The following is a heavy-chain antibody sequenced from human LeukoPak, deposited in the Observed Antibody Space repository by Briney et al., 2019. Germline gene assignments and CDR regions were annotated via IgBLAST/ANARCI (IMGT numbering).Heavy chain of an antibody. CDR3: ARLADDYSANDAFDV. CDR1: GFTFSDYY. D-gene: IGHD4-11*01. Sequence: GGSLRLSCAASGFTFSDYYMSWMRQAPGKGLEWVSYISSSGSTIYYADSVKGRFTISSDNAKNSLYLQMNSLRAEDTAVYYCARLADDYSANDAFDVWGQATMVTVSS. J-gene: IGHJ3*01. V-gene: IGHV3-11*04. CDR2: ISSSGSTI.